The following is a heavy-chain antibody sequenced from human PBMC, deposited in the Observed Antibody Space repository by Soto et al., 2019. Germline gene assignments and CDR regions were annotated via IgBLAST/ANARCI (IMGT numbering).Heavy chain of an antibody. D-gene: IGHD4-17*01. Sequence: QVQLVQSGAEVKKPGSSVKVSCKASGGTFSSYAISWVRQAPGQGLEWMGGIIPIFGTANYAQKFQGRVTITADESTSTAYMELSSLRAEDTAVYYCATRKDYGGNSDPFEYWGQGTLVTVSS. CDR3: ATRKDYGGNSDPFEY. J-gene: IGHJ4*02. CDR1: GGTFSSYA. CDR2: IIPIFGTA. V-gene: IGHV1-69*01.